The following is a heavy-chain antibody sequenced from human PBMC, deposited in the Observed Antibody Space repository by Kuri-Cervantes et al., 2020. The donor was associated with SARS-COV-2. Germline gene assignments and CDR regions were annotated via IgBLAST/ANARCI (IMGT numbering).Heavy chain of an antibody. CDR3: ATVPAAMMYWYFDL. D-gene: IGHD2-2*01. J-gene: IGHJ2*01. V-gene: IGHV1-2*02. CDR2: INPNSGGT. CDR1: GYTFTGYY. Sequence: ASVKVSCKASGYTFTGYYMHWVRQAPGQGLEWMGWINPNSGGTNYAQKFQDRVTMTRDTSISTAYMELSRLRSDDTAVYYCATVPAAMMYWYFDLWGRGTLVTVSS.